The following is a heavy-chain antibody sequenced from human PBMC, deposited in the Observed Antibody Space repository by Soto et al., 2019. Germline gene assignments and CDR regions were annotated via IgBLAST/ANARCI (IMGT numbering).Heavy chain of an antibody. J-gene: IGHJ3*02. CDR1: GFTFSSYS. Sequence: EVQLVESGGGLVQPGGSLRLSCAASGFTFSSYSMNWVRQAPGKGLEWVSYISSSSSTIYYADSVKGRFTISRDNAKISLYLQMNSLRDEDTSLYYCAIYLGYSSSSVPFYILGQGTMVTVSS. D-gene: IGHD6-6*01. V-gene: IGHV3-48*02. CDR2: ISSSSSTI. CDR3: AIYLGYSSSSVPFYI.